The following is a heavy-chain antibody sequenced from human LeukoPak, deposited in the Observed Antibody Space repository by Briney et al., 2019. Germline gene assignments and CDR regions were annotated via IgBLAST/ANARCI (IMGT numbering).Heavy chain of an antibody. V-gene: IGHV3-48*04. Sequence: GGSLRLSCAASGFIFNNYDMNWVRQAPGKGLEWVSSISSSGSTIYYADSVKGRFTISRDNAKNSLYLQMNSLRAEDTAVYYCARSPRIAAAGTMDYWGQGTLVTVSS. J-gene: IGHJ4*02. CDR1: GFIFNNYD. CDR3: ARSPRIAAAGTMDY. CDR2: ISSSGSTI. D-gene: IGHD6-13*01.